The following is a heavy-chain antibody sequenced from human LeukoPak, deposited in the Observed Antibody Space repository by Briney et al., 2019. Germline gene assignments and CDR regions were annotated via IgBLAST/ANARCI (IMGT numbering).Heavy chain of an antibody. CDR1: GGTFSSYA. D-gene: IGHD3-22*01. CDR3: ATTNDGGGYQWGDFFDF. CDR2: IIPILGIA. J-gene: IGHJ4*02. V-gene: IGHV1-69*04. Sequence: ASVKVSCRASGGTFSSYAISWVRQAPGQGLEWMGRIIPILGIANYAQKFQDRVTLTADKSTNTAYMELTSLTSDDTAVYYCATTNDGGGYQWGDFFDFWGQGTLVTVSS.